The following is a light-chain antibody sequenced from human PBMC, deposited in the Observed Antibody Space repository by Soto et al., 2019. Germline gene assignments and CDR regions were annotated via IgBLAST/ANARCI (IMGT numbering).Light chain of an antibody. CDR2: GAS. CDR1: QSVSSN. J-gene: IGKJ4*01. CDR3: QQVNYYPFT. Sequence: EIVMTQSPATLSVSPGERATLSCRASQSVSSNLAWYQQKPGQAPRLLIYGASTRATGIPARFSGSGSGTEFTLTISSLQSEDFATYYCQQVNYYPFTFGGGTRVEIK. V-gene: IGKV3-15*01.